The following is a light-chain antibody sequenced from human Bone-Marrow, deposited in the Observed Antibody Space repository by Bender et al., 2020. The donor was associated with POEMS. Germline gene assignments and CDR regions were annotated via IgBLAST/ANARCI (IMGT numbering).Light chain of an antibody. V-gene: IGLV1-44*01. Sequence: QSVLTQPPSASGTPGQRVTISCSGSRSNIGNNFVDWYQQLPGTAPKLLIYSSHRRPSEVPDRISGSRSGTSASLAISGLQSEDEADYYCAVWDDSLNGWVFGGGTKLTVL. J-gene: IGLJ3*02. CDR2: SSH. CDR3: AVWDDSLNGWV. CDR1: RSNIGNNF.